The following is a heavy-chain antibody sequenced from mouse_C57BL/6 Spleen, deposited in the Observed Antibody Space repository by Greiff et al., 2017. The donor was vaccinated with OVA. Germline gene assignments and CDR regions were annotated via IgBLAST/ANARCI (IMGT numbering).Heavy chain of an antibody. CDR2: INPNNGGT. D-gene: IGHD1-1*01. CDR3: ARYFYGSSWYFDV. CDR1: GYTFTDYN. Sequence: VQLQQSGPELVKPGASVKIPCKASGYTFTDYNMDWVKQSHGKSLEWIGDINPNNGGTIYNQKFKGKATLTVDKSSSTAYMERRSLTSEDTAVYYWARYFYGSSWYFDVWGTGTTVTVSS. J-gene: IGHJ1*03. V-gene: IGHV1-18*01.